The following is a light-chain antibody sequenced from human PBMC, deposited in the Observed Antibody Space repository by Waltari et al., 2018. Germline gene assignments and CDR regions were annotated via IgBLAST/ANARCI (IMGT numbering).Light chain of an antibody. CDR2: VNSDGSH. V-gene: IGLV4-69*01. J-gene: IGLJ3*02. Sequence: QLVLTQSPPASASLGASVKLTCTLSSGHSRNVIAWLQQQPEKGPRYLMKVNSDGSHNKGDEIPDRFSGSSSGAERYLTISSLQSEDEADYYCQTGGHGTWVFGGGTKLTVL. CDR1: SGHSRNV. CDR3: QTGGHGTWV.